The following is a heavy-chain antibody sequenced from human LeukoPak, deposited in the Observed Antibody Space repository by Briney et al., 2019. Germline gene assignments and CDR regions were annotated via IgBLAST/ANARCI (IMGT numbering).Heavy chain of an antibody. CDR1: GFTFSSYG. CDR2: ISGSGGST. CDR3: ARANSGWSAGYYYYMDV. D-gene: IGHD6-19*01. V-gene: IGHV3-23*01. Sequence: GGSLRLSCAASGFTFSSYGMSWVRQAPGKGLEWVSAISGSGGSTYYADSVKGRFTISRDNSKNTLYLHMNSLRAEDTAVYYCARANSGWSAGYYYYMDVWGKGTTVTISS. J-gene: IGHJ6*03.